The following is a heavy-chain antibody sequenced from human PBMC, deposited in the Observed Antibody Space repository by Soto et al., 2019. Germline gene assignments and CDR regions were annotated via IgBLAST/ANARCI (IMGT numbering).Heavy chain of an antibody. CDR1: VFTFSSYG. CDR2: IWYDGSNK. Sequence: VGSLRLSCASSVFTFSSYGMHCVRHSPGKWLEWVAVIWYDGSNKYYADSVEGRFTISRDNSKNTLYLQMNSLRAEDTAVYYCARDKVDTAMVKVPFKYWGQGTLVTVSS. J-gene: IGHJ4*02. D-gene: IGHD5-18*01. CDR3: ARDKVDTAMVKVPFKY. V-gene: IGHV3-33*01.